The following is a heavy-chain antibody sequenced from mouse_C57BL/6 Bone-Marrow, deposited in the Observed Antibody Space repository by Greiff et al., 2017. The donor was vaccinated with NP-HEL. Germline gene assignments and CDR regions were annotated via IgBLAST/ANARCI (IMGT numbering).Heavy chain of an antibody. CDR1: GYTFTSYW. D-gene: IGHD1-1*01. Sequence: QVQLQQPGAELVKPGASVKLSCKASGYTFTSYWMHWVKQRPGQGLEWIGMIHPNSGSTNYNEKFKSKATLTVDKSSSTAYMQLSSLTSEDSAVYYCARVLLRSYAMDYWGQGTSGTVSS. J-gene: IGHJ4*01. CDR3: ARVLLRSYAMDY. CDR2: IHPNSGST. V-gene: IGHV1-64*01.